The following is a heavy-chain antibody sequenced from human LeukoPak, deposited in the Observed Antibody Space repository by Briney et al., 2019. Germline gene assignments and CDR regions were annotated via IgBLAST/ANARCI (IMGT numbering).Heavy chain of an antibody. CDR3: VRVHGGGY. D-gene: IGHD3-16*01. V-gene: IGHV3-53*01. J-gene: IGHJ4*02. CDR1: GFTVSDNN. Sequence: GGSLRLSCAATGFTVSDNNMIWVRQAPGKGLEWVSTLHRDGSVRYADSVNGRFTISRDDSKNTLSLQMSSLRDEDTAVYYCVRVHGGGYWGQGTLVTVSS. CDR2: LHRDGSV.